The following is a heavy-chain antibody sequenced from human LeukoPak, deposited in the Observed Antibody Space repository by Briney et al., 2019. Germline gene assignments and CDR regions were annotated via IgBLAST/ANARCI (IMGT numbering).Heavy chain of an antibody. V-gene: IGHV1-2*02. CDR2: INPNSGGT. CDR1: GYTFTGYY. D-gene: IGHD3-10*01. Sequence: ASVKVSCKASGYTFTGYYMHWVRQAPGQGLEWMGWINPNSGGTNYAQKFQGRVTMTRDTSISTAYMELSRLRSDDTAVYYCARAPGRGGTNWFDPWGQGTLATVSS. J-gene: IGHJ5*02. CDR3: ARAPGRGGTNWFDP.